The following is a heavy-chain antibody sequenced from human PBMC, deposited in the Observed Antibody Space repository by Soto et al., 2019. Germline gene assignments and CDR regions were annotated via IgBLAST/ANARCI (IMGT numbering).Heavy chain of an antibody. J-gene: IGHJ4*02. V-gene: IGHV1-3*01. CDR1: GYTFTSYA. CDR2: INAGNGNT. D-gene: IGHD2-15*01. Sequence: ASVKVSCKASGYTFTSYAMHWVRQAPGQRLEWMGWINAGNGNTKYSQKFQGRVTITRDTSASTAYMELSSLRSEDTAVYYCARDLRYCSGGSCYFLPGIDYWGQGTLVTVSS. CDR3: ARDLRYCSGGSCYFLPGIDY.